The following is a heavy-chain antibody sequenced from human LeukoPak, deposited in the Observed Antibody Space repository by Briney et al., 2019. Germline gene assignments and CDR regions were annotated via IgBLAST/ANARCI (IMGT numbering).Heavy chain of an antibody. Sequence: PGGSLRLSCAASGFTFRDFWFHWVRHVPGKGPVWVSRVNDDGSKTFYTDSVKGRFTISRDNAKNTVYLQMYSLRVEDTAVYYCARETLGAGLRAPDYWGRGALVTVSS. J-gene: IGHJ4*02. D-gene: IGHD3/OR15-3a*01. CDR2: VNDDGSKT. CDR3: ARETLGAGLRAPDY. V-gene: IGHV3-74*01. CDR1: GFTFRDFW.